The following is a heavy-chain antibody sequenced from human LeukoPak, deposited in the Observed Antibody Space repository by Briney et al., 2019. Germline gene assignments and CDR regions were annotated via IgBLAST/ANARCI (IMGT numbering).Heavy chain of an antibody. CDR1: GYTFTSYG. V-gene: IGHV1-18*01. D-gene: IGHD6-19*01. J-gene: IGHJ4*02. CDR3: ARAGIAVAGRRFDY. CDR2: ISAYNGNT. Sequence: ASVKVSCKASGYTFTSYGISWVRQAPGQGLEWMGWISAYNGNTNYAQKFQGRVTITADKSTSTAYMELSSLRSEDTAVYYCARAGIAVAGRRFDYWGQGTLVTVSS.